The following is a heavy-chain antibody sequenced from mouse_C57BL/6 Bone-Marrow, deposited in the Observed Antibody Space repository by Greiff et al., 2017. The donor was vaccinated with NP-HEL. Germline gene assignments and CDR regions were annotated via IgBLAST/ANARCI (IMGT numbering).Heavy chain of an antibody. CDR1: GFTFSDYY. D-gene: IGHD1-1*01. CDR3: ARDPVNAMDY. J-gene: IGHJ4*01. V-gene: IGHV5-16*01. Sequence: EVKLVESEGGLVQPGSSMKLSCTASGFTFSDYYMAWVRQVPEKGLEWVANINYDGSSTYYLDSSESRFIISRDNAKNILYLQMSSLKSEDTATYYCARDPVNAMDYWGQGTSVTVSS. CDR2: INYDGSST.